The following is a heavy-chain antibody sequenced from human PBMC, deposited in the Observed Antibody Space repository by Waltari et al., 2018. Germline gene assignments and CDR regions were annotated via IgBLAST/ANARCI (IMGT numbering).Heavy chain of an antibody. CDR1: GGSFSGYY. J-gene: IGHJ1*01. CDR3: ARGDGKGGYSYGKPPNREYFQH. CDR2: INHSGST. V-gene: IGHV4-34*01. Sequence: QVQLQQWGAGLLKPSETLSLTCAVYGGSFSGYYWSWIRQPPGKGLAWIGEINHSGSTNYNPSLKSRVTISVDTSKNQFSLKLSSVTAADTAVYYCARGDGKGGYSYGKPPNREYFQHWGQGTLVTVSS. D-gene: IGHD5-18*01.